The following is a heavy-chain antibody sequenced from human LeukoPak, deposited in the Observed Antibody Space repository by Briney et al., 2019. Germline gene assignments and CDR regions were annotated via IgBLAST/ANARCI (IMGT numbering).Heavy chain of an antibody. CDR2: INHSGST. D-gene: IGHD2-2*01. J-gene: IGHJ4*02. CDR3: ARTSKGVVVPAARGYFDY. Sequence: SETLSLTCAVYGGSFSGYYWSWIRQPPGKGLEWIGEINHSGSTNYNPSLKSRVTISVDTSKNQFSLKLSSVTAADTAVYYCARTSKGVVVPAARGYFDYWGQGTLVTVSS. V-gene: IGHV4-34*01. CDR1: GGSFSGYY.